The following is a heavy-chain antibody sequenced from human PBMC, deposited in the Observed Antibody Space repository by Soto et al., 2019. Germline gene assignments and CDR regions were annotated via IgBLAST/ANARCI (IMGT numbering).Heavy chain of an antibody. CDR3: ARDGAYLSEWELLPVFDY. V-gene: IGHV3-21*01. D-gene: IGHD1-26*01. Sequence: PGGSLRLSCAASGFTFSSYSMNWVRQAPGKGLEWVSSISSSSSYIYYADSVKGRFTISRDNAKNSLYLQMNSLRAEDTAVYYCARDGAYLSEWELLPVFDYWGQGTLVTVSS. CDR2: ISSSSSYI. CDR1: GFTFSSYS. J-gene: IGHJ4*02.